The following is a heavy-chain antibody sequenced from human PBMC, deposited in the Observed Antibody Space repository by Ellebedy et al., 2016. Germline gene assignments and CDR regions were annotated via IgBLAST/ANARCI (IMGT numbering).Heavy chain of an antibody. Sequence: GGSLRLSCAASGFTFSSYGMHWVRQAPGKGLEWVAVIWYDGINKYYSDSVKGRFTISRDNSKNTLYLQMNILRAEDTAVYYCARGVRGGYSGYGDYYYYGMDVWGQGTTVTVSS. CDR2: IWYDGINK. V-gene: IGHV3-33*01. J-gene: IGHJ6*02. D-gene: IGHD5-12*01. CDR1: GFTFSSYG. CDR3: ARGVRGGYSGYGDYYYYGMDV.